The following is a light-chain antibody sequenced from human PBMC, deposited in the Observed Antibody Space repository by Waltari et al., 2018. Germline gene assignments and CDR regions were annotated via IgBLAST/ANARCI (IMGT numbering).Light chain of an antibody. Sequence: SYELTQPPSVSVSPGQTARIPCSGDALPQQYAYWYQQKAGQAPVQVMSKDSGRPSGFPGRFSGSTSGTTVTLIISGVQAEDEADYYCQSTDINGLYVVFGAGTKLTVL. J-gene: IGLJ2*01. V-gene: IGLV3-25*03. CDR2: KDS. CDR1: ALPQQY. CDR3: QSTDINGLYVV.